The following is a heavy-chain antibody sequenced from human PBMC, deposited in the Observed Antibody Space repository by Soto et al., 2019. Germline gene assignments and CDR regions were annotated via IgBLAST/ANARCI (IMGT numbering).Heavy chain of an antibody. J-gene: IGHJ4*02. CDR1: GFTFSSYA. D-gene: IGHD5-12*01. V-gene: IGHV3-23*01. CDR2: ISGSGGST. Sequence: GGSLRLSCAASGFTFSSYAMSWVRQAPGKGLEWVSAISGSGGSTYYADSVKGRFTISRDNSKNTLYLQMNSLRAEDTAVYYCAKLSNSGYHIALSYWGQGTLVTVSS. CDR3: AKLSNSGYHIALSY.